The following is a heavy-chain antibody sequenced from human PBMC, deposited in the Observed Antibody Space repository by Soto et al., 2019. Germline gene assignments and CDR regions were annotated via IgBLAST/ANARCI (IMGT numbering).Heavy chain of an antibody. J-gene: IGHJ4*02. CDR3: ARSQYYYDSSGYFFGFDY. D-gene: IGHD3-22*01. CDR2: IIPIFGTA. CDR1: GGTFSSYA. Sequence: QVQLVQSRAEVKKPGSSVKVSCKASGGTFSSYAISWVRQAPGQGLEWMGGIIPIFGTANYAQKFQGRVTITADESTSTAYMELSSLRSEDTAVYYCARSQYYYDSSGYFFGFDYWGQGTLVTVSS. V-gene: IGHV1-69*01.